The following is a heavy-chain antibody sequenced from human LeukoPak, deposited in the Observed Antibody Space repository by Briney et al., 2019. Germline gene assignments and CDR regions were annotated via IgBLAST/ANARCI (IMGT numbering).Heavy chain of an antibody. D-gene: IGHD4-17*01. V-gene: IGHV1-24*01. Sequence: ASVNVSYKVSGYTLTELSMHWVRQAPGKGLAWMGGFDPEDGNTIYAQKFQGRVTMPEDTFTDTAYMELSSLRSEDTAVYYCAPPATVTNRNRAFDIWGQGTMVTVSS. CDR2: FDPEDGNT. CDR1: GYTLTELS. J-gene: IGHJ3*02. CDR3: APPATVTNRNRAFDI.